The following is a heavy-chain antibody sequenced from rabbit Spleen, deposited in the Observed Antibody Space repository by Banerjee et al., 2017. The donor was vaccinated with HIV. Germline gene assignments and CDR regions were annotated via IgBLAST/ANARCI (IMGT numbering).Heavy chain of an antibody. CDR3: ARGISVGVGGHYAYYFNL. CDR1: GIDFTTYYY. CDR2: IYAGSGDNT. Sequence: QEQLVESGGGLVQPGGTLTLTCKASGIDFTTYYYMCWVRQAPGRGLEWIACIYAGSGDNTYYANWARGRFTVSKTSSTTVTLQMPSLTAADTATYFCARGISVGVGGHYAYYFNLWGPGTLVTVS. V-gene: IGHV1S45*01. J-gene: IGHJ4*01. D-gene: IGHD1-1*01.